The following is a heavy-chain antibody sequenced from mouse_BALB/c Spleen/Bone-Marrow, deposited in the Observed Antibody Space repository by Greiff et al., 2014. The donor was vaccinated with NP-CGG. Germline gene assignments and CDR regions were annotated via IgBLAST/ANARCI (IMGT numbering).Heavy chain of an antibody. V-gene: IGHV1-14*01. CDR2: IIPYNDGT. CDR1: GYTFTSYV. J-gene: IGHJ1*01. Sequence: EVQLQQSGPELVKPGTSVKMSCKASGYTFTSYVMHWVKQKPGQGLEWIGYIIPYNDGTKYNEKFKGKATLTSDKSSSTAYMELSSLTSEHSAVYYWASHDGYYVGWYFDVWGAGTTVTVSS. CDR3: ASHDGYYVGWYFDV. D-gene: IGHD2-3*01.